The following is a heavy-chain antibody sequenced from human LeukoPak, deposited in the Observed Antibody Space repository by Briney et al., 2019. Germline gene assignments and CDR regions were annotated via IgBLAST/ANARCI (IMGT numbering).Heavy chain of an antibody. CDR1: GFTFSTYS. CDR3: ARGYYDNSGYYFPFDF. CDR2: IRSSSSYT. D-gene: IGHD3-22*01. J-gene: IGHJ4*02. V-gene: IGHV3-21*05. Sequence: GGSLRLSCAASGFTFSTYSMKWVRQAPGKGLEWVSYIRSSSSYTNYADSVKGRFTISRDNAKNSLYLQMNSLRAEDTAVYYCARGYYDNSGYYFPFDFWGQGTLVTVSS.